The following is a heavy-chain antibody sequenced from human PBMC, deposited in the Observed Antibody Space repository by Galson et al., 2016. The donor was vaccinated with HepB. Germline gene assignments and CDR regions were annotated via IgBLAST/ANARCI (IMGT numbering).Heavy chain of an antibody. CDR1: GFAFSSHW. Sequence: SLRLSCAASGFAFSSHWMHWVRQDLGKGLVWVSRINSDGTISNYADSVKGRFTISRDNAKNTLYLQMNSLRAEETAVYCCVRDHSVVPTTAYNWFDPWGRGTLVTVSS. J-gene: IGHJ5*02. D-gene: IGHD4-23*01. CDR3: VRDHSVVPTTAYNWFDP. CDR2: INSDGTIS. V-gene: IGHV3-74*01.